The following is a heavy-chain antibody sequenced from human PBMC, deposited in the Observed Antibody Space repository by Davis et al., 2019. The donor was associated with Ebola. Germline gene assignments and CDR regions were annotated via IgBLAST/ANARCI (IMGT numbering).Heavy chain of an antibody. V-gene: IGHV3-23*01. Sequence: PGGSLRLSCAASGFTFGSYAMSWVRQAPGKGLEWVSVISGSGGSTYYADSVKGRFTISRDNSKNTLYLQMKSLRAEDTAVYYCAKAPCFSTNCCFDSWGQGTLVTVSS. CDR2: ISGSGGST. CDR3: AKAPCFSTNCCFDS. J-gene: IGHJ4*02. D-gene: IGHD2-2*01. CDR1: GFTFGSYA.